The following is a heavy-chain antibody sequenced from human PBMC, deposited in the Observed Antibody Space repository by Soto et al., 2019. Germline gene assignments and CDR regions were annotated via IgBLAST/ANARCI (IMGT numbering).Heavy chain of an antibody. CDR1: GFTFDDYA. J-gene: IGHJ3*02. V-gene: IGHV3-9*01. D-gene: IGHD2-2*02. CDR2: INWNSDTI. CDR3: VKDRWASAAAIRGAFDI. Sequence: TGGSLRLSCAASGFTFDDYAMDWVRQAPGKGLEWVSGINWNSDTIAYADSVKGRFTISRDNAKNSLYLQMNSLRAEDTALHYCVKDRWASAAAIRGAFDIWGQGTVVTVSS.